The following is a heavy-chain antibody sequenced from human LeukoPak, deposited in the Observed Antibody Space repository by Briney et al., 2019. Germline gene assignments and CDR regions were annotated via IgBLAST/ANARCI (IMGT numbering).Heavy chain of an antibody. Sequence: GASVKVSCKASGYTFTGYYMHWVRQAPGQGLEWMGWINPNSGGTNYAQKFQGRVTMTRDTSISTAYMELSRLRSDDTAVYYCARVGVGNYDILTGYYEYYFDYWGQGTLVTVSS. D-gene: IGHD3-9*01. J-gene: IGHJ4*02. CDR1: GYTFTGYY. CDR3: ARVGVGNYDILTGYYEYYFDY. CDR2: INPNSGGT. V-gene: IGHV1-2*02.